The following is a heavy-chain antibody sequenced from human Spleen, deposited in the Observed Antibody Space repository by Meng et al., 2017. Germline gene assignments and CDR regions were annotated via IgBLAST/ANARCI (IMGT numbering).Heavy chain of an antibody. CDR3: ASPSQLWFGELLY. V-gene: IGHV4-38-2*02. CDR1: GYSISSGYY. D-gene: IGHD3-10*01. J-gene: IGHJ4*02. CDR2: IYHSGST. Sequence: SETLSLTCTVSGYSISSGYYWGWIRQPPGKGLEWIGSIYHSGSTYYNPSFKSRVTISVDTSKNQFSLKLSSVTAADTAVYYCASPSQLWFGELLYWGQGTLVTVPQ.